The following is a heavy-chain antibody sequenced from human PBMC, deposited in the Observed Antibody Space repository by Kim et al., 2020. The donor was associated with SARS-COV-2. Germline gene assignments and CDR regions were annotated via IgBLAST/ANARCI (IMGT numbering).Heavy chain of an antibody. V-gene: IGHV4-61*01. CDR3: ARDRLGTMVDY. CDR1: GGSVSSGSYY. D-gene: IGHD3-10*01. CDR2: IYYSGST. J-gene: IGHJ4*02. Sequence: SETLSLTCTVSGGSVSSGSYYWSWIRQPPGKGLEWIGYIYYSGSTNYNPSLKSRVTISVDTSKNQFSLKLSSVTAADTAVYYCARDRLGTMVDYWGQGTL.